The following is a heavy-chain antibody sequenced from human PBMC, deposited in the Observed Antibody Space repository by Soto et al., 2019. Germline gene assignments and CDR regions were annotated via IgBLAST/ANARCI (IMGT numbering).Heavy chain of an antibody. CDR2: ISYDGSNK. CDR1: GFTFSSYG. J-gene: IGHJ4*02. D-gene: IGHD5-18*01. Sequence: GGSLRLSCAASGFTFSSYGMHWVRQAPGKGLEWVAVISYDGSNKYYADSVKGRFTISRDNSKNTLYLQMNSLRAEDTAVYYCAKGGAIQLFIGYWGQGTLVTVSS. CDR3: AKGGAIQLFIGY. V-gene: IGHV3-30*18.